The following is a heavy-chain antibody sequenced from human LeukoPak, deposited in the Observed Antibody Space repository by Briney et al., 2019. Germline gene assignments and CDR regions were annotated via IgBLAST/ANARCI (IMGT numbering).Heavy chain of an antibody. Sequence: ASVKVSCMASGYTFTDYYMHWVRQAPGQGLEWMRWINPDSGGTKYAQKFQGRVTMTRDTSISTAYMEVSRLTSDDTAIYYCARASSLRYWGQGTLVTVSS. CDR3: ARASSLRY. J-gene: IGHJ4*02. CDR1: GYTFTDYY. D-gene: IGHD2-2*01. V-gene: IGHV1-2*02. CDR2: INPDSGGT.